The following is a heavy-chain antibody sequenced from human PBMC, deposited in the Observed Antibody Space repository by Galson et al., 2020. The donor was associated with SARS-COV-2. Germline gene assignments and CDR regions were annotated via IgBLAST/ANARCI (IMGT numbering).Heavy chain of an antibody. CDR1: GFTFNNHG. V-gene: IGHV3-30*18. CDR2: ISYEGSIK. D-gene: IGHD1-26*01. Sequence: GGSLRLSCAVSGFTFNNHGIHWVRQAPGKGLEWVALISYEGSIKHYADSVKGRFTIARDSSKNTGFLQINSLRPDDTAVYYCAKEKEVLHLHYYAMDVWGQGTTVTVSS. J-gene: IGHJ6*02. CDR3: AKEKEVLHLHYYAMDV.